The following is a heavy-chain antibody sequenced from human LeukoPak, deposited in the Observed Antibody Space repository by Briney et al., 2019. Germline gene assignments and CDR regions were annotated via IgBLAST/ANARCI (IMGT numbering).Heavy chain of an antibody. J-gene: IGHJ4*02. D-gene: IGHD6-19*01. CDR1: GFTFSSYG. V-gene: IGHV3-33*01. CDR2: IWYDGSNK. Sequence: QPGGSLRLSCAASGFTFSSYGMHWVRQAPGKGLEWVAVIWYDGSNKYYADSVKGRFTISRDNSKNTLYLQMNSLRAEDTAVYYCARGTESMGPFLYSSGLDYYFDYWGQGTLVTVSS. CDR3: ARGTESMGPFLYSSGLDYYFDY.